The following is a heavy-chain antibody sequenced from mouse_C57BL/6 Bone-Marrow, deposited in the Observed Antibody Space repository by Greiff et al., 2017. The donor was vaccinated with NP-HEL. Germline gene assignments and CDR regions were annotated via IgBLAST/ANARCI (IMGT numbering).Heavy chain of an antibody. V-gene: IGHV7-3*01. J-gene: IGHJ4*01. Sequence: EVQRVESGGGLVQPGGSLSLSCAASGFTFTDYYMSWVRQPPGKALEWLGFIRNKANGYTTEYSASVKGRFTISRDNSQRILYLQMNALRAEDSATYYCARYCGNYPYYYAMDYWGQGTSVTVSA. CDR3: ARYCGNYPYYYAMDY. CDR2: IRNKANGYTT. CDR1: GFTFTDYY. D-gene: IGHD2-1*01.